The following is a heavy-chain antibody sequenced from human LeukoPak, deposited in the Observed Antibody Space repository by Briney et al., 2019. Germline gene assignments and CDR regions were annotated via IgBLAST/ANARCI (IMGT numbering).Heavy chain of an antibody. D-gene: IGHD3-22*01. CDR1: VVTVSSNY. J-gene: IGHJ4*02. CDR2: IYMADVTCCAAGTT. V-gene: IGHV3-53*05. CDR3: ASSVDRDSSGYSRPPGY. Sequence: PERSLSLSCSVSVVTVSSNYMSWVRQAPGQGLEWVSVIYMADVTCCAAGTTFYAEDVQGRLTIPRDISKNTIYLQMNSLRGDDTAVYFCASSVDRDSSGYSRPPGYWGQGTLVTVSS.